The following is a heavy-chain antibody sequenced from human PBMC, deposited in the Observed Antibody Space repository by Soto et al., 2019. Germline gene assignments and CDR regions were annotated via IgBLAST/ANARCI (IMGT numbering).Heavy chain of an antibody. CDR2: ISPGSRYP. J-gene: IGHJ6*02. V-gene: IGHV3-11*06. Sequence: GGSLILSCACSGFTFGYSYMSWIRQAPGKGLEWLSYISPGSRYPAYADSVKGRFTISRDNAKNSLYLQMNSLRAEDTAVYYCARLIDCTNGVCSYDMDVWGQGTTVNVSS. D-gene: IGHD2-8*01. CDR1: GFTFGYSY. CDR3: ARLIDCTNGVCSYDMDV.